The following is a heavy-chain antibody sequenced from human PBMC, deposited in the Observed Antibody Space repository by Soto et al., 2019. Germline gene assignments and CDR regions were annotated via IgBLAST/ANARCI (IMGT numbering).Heavy chain of an antibody. CDR1: GFSLNDHR. J-gene: IGHJ4*02. Sequence: EVQLVESGGVVVQPGGSLRLSCAASGFSLNDHRMHWVRHAPGKGLESVSVITWDGGSTSYGDSVKGRFTIYRDNSNNSLYLQMNSLRTEDTAWYYCALGLRDGYRTGAVDYCGQGTLVTVSS. D-gene: IGHD7-27*01. CDR2: ITWDGGST. CDR3: ALGLRDGYRTGAVDY. V-gene: IGHV3-43*01.